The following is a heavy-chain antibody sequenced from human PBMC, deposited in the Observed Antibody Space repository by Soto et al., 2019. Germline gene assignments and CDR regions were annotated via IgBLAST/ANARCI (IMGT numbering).Heavy chain of an antibody. Sequence: ASVKVSCKASGYTFTDYGISWVRQAPGQGLEWMGWISADNGNTKYSQKLQGRVAMTRDTSASTAYTEVSSLRSEDTAVYYCARVLHHIVPVSGDYWGQGTLVTVSS. CDR2: ISADNGNT. J-gene: IGHJ1*01. CDR3: ARVLHHIVPVSGDY. CDR1: GYTFTDYG. D-gene: IGHD2-21*01. V-gene: IGHV1-18*01.